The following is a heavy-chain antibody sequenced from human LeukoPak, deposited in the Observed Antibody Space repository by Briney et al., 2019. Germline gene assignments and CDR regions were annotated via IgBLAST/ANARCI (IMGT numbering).Heavy chain of an antibody. Sequence: SETLSLTCTVSGYSISSGYFWGWIRQPPGKGLEWIGSIYHSGSTYFNASLQSRLSISVDTSKNQFSLKLSSVTAADTAVYYCARDHDYATERWYFDLWGRGTLVTVSS. V-gene: IGHV4-38-2*02. CDR3: ARDHDYATERWYFDL. CDR1: GYSISSGYF. J-gene: IGHJ2*01. CDR2: IYHSGST. D-gene: IGHD4-17*01.